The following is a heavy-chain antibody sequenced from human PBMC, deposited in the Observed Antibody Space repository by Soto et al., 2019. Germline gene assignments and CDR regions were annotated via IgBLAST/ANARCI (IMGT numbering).Heavy chain of an antibody. J-gene: IGHJ3*02. Sequence: QGIARMGWLSAYNGNTNYAQKLQGRVTMTTDTSTSTAYMELRSLRSDDTAVYYCARVHKSGGIVVVPAATPNDAFDIWGQGTMVTVSS. D-gene: IGHD2-2*01. CDR2: LSAYNGNT. CDR3: ARVHKSGGIVVVPAATPNDAFDI. V-gene: IGHV1-18*01.